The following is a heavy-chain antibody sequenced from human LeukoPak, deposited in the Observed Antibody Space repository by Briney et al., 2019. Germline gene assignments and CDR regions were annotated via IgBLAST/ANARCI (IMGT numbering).Heavy chain of an antibody. Sequence: PSETLSLTCSVSGYSISSAYYWGRIRQPPGKGLEWIGTMYHSGSTNYNPSLKSRVTISVDTSKNQFSLKLSSVTAADTAVYYCARGGGDYGGYYFDYWGQGTLVPVSS. D-gene: IGHD4-23*01. CDR1: GYSISSAYY. V-gene: IGHV4-38-2*02. J-gene: IGHJ4*02. CDR2: MYHSGST. CDR3: ARGGGDYGGYYFDY.